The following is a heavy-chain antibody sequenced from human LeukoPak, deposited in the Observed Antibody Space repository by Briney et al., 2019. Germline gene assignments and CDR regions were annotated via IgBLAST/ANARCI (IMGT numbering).Heavy chain of an antibody. CDR2: ISGSGGST. Sequence: PGGSLRLSCAASGFTFSSYGMSWVRQAPGKGLEWVSAISGSGGSTYYADSVKGRFTISRDNSKNTLYLQMNSLRAEDTAVYYCAKDLGGSYYFDYWGQGTLVTVSS. V-gene: IGHV3-23*01. J-gene: IGHJ4*02. CDR1: GFTFSSYG. D-gene: IGHD1-26*01. CDR3: AKDLGGSYYFDY.